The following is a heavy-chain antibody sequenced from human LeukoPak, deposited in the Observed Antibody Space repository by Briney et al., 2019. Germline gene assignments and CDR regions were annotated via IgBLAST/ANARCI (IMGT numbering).Heavy chain of an antibody. V-gene: IGHV5-51*01. J-gene: IGHJ4*02. CDR1: GYSFTSYW. CDR2: IYPGDSDT. Sequence: GGSLKISCKGSGYSFTSYWIGWVRQMSGKGLEWMGIIYPGDSDTRYSPSFQGQVTISADKSISTAYLQWSSLKASDTAMYYCASSPYSSRLDYWGQGTLATVSS. D-gene: IGHD6-19*01. CDR3: ASSPYSSRLDY.